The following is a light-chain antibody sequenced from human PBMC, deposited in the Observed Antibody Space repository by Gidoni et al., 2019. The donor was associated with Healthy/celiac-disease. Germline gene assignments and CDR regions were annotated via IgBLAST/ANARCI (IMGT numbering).Light chain of an antibody. CDR1: SSNIGAGYD. J-gene: IGLJ2*01. Sequence: QSVLTPPPSVSAAPGQRVTISCTGSSSNIGAGYDVHWYQQLPGTAPKLLIYGNSNRPSGVPDRFSGSKSGTSASLAITGLQAEDEADYYCQSYDSGLSVVFGGGTKLTVL. V-gene: IGLV1-40*01. CDR2: GNS. CDR3: QSYDSGLSVV.